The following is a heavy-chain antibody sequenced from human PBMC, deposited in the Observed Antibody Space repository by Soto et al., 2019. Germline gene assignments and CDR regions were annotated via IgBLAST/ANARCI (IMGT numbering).Heavy chain of an antibody. CDR2: LSGSGVST. Sequence: GGSLRLSCAASGVTFSNYAMTWVRQTPGKGLEWVSALSGSGVSTYYADSVTGRFTISRDNSKNTVYLQMNSLRAEDTAVYYCAKIESRFYYDSSGYYPFDYWGQGTLVTVSS. D-gene: IGHD3-22*01. CDR3: AKIESRFYYDSSGYYPFDY. CDR1: GVTFSNYA. V-gene: IGHV3-23*01. J-gene: IGHJ4*02.